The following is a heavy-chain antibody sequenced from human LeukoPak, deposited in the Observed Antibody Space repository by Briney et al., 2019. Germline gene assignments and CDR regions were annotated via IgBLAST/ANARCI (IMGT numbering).Heavy chain of an antibody. V-gene: IGHV4-39*01. CDR1: GGSISSSSYY. Sequence: KASETLSLTCTVSGGSISSSSYYWGWIRQPPGKGLEWIGSIYYSGSTYYNPSLKSRVTISVDTSKNQFSLKLCSVTAADTAVYCCASEVITMVRGVITPFDYWGQGTLVTVSS. CDR2: IYYSGST. J-gene: IGHJ4*02. CDR3: ASEVITMVRGVITPFDY. D-gene: IGHD3-10*01.